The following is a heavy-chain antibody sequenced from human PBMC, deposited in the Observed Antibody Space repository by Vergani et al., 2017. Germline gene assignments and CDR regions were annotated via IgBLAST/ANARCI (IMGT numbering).Heavy chain of an antibody. D-gene: IGHD3-10*01. J-gene: IGHJ4*02. CDR3: ARAQLGYFDY. CDR2: IYYSGRT. Sequence: QVQLQESGPGLVKPSQTLSLTCTVSGGSIRSGGYYWSWIRQHPGKGLEWIGYIYYSGRTYYNPSLKSLVTISVDTSKNQFSLKLSSVTAADTAVYYCARAQLGYFDYWGQGTLVTVSS. V-gene: IGHV4-31*01. CDR1: GGSIRSGGYY.